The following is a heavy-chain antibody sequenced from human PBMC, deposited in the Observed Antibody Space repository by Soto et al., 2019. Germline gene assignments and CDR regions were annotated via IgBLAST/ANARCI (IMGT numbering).Heavy chain of an antibody. Sequence: PGECLKPSREGVHYAFAAYWIGCVLEMPGKGLECVGVINRRDAYVQSTPPFEGQATTASDKSTNTASLQWRSLKASDTAMYYCARPDYTQDIWYHTYDMSGQGTMVTVSS. D-gene: IGHD3-3*01. CDR1: HYAFAAYW. V-gene: IGHV5-51*01. CDR3: ARPDYTQDIWYHTYDM. CDR2: INRRDAYV. J-gene: IGHJ3*02.